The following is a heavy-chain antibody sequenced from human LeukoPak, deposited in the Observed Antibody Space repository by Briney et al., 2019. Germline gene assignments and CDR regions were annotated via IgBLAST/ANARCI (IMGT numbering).Heavy chain of an antibody. CDR3: ASSGGSSVTYNWFDP. J-gene: IGHJ5*02. D-gene: IGHD2-15*01. V-gene: IGHV4-30-4*01. CDR1: GGSISSGDYY. Sequence: SETLSLTCTVSGGSISSGDYYWSWIRQPPGKGLEWTGYIYYSRSTYYNPSLKSRVTISVDTSKNQFSLKLSSVTAADTAVYYCASSGGSSVTYNWFDPWGQGTLVTVSS. CDR2: IYYSRST.